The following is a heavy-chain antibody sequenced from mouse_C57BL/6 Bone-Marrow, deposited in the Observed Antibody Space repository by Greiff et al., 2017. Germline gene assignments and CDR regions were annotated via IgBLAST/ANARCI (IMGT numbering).Heavy chain of an antibody. CDR3: ARKIYYDYGRYFDV. CDR2: IDPSDSYT. D-gene: IGHD2-4*01. Sequence: VQLQQPGAELVMPGASVKLSCKASGYTFTSYWMHWVKQRPGQGLEWIGEIDPSDSYTNYNQKFKGKSTLTVDKSSSTAYMQLSSLTSEDSAVYYCARKIYYDYGRYFDVWGTGTTVTVSS. V-gene: IGHV1-69*01. CDR1: GYTFTSYW. J-gene: IGHJ1*03.